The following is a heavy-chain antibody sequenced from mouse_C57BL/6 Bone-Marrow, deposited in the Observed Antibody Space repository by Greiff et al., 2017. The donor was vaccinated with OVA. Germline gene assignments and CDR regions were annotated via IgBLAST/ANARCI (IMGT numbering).Heavy chain of an antibody. CDR3: ARHKGVGGFAY. D-gene: IGHD1-1*01. CDR1: GFTFSSYG. CDR2: ISSGGSYT. J-gene: IGHJ3*01. Sequence: EVMLVESGGDLVKPGGSLKLSCAASGFTFSSYGMSWVRQTPDKRLEWVATISSGGSYTYYPDSVKGRFTISRDNAKNTLYLQMSSLKSEDTAMYYCARHKGVGGFAYWGQGTLVTVSA. V-gene: IGHV5-6*01.